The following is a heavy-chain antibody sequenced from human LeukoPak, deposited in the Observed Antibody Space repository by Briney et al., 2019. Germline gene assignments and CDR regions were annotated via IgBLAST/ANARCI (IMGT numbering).Heavy chain of an antibody. CDR2: ISSGDRT. Sequence: GGSLRLSCAASGFTFSSYAMKWVRQAPGKGVEWVAGISSGDRTFHAESVKGRFTISRNNAKSTLYLQMNSLRVEDTAVYYCASLSGSLGSSFDIWGQGTVVTVSS. V-gene: IGHV3-23*01. CDR3: ASLSGSLGSSFDI. CDR1: GFTFSSYA. D-gene: IGHD1-26*01. J-gene: IGHJ3*02.